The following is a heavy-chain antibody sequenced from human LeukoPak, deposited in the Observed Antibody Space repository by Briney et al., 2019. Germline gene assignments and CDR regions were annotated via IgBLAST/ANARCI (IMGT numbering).Heavy chain of an antibody. CDR2: MNPNSGNT. CDR1: GYTFTSYD. V-gene: IGHV1-8*01. CDR3: ARYYYDSSGYPSAFDI. Sequence: ASVKVSCKASGYTFTSYDINWVRQATGQGLEWMGWMNPNSGNTGYAQKFQGRVTMTRNTSISTAYMELSSLRSEDTAVYYCARYYYDSSGYPSAFDIWGQGTMVTVSS. J-gene: IGHJ3*02. D-gene: IGHD3-22*01.